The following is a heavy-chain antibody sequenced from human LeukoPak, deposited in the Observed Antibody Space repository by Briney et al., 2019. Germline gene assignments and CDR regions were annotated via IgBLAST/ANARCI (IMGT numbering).Heavy chain of an antibody. J-gene: IGHJ4*02. CDR2: IIPIFGTA. V-gene: IGHV1-69*05. D-gene: IGHD4-23*01. CDR3: ARGGTQHDYGGPFDY. Sequence: AASVKVSCKATGDTFSDFSISWVRQAPGQGLEWMGGIIPIFGTANYAQKFQGRVTITTDESTSTAYMELRSLRSDDTAVYYCARGGTQHDYGGPFDYWGQGTLVTVSS. CDR1: GDTFSDFS.